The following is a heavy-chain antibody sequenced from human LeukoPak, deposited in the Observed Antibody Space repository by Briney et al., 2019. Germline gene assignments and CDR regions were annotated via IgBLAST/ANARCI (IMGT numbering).Heavy chain of an antibody. J-gene: IGHJ6*02. D-gene: IGHD2-2*01. CDR3: AKESRYCSSTSCYLGIYYYYGMDV. V-gene: IGHV3-23*01. Sequence: GGSLRLSCAASGFTFSSYAMSWVRQAPGKGLEWISAISGRGGSTYYADSVKGRFTISRDNSKNTLYLQMNSLRAEDTAVYYCAKESRYCSSTSCYLGIYYYYGMDVWGQGTTVTVSS. CDR1: GFTFSSYA. CDR2: ISGRGGST.